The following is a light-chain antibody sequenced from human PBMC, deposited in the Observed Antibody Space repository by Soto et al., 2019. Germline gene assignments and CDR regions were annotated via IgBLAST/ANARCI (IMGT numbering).Light chain of an antibody. CDR2: AAS. CDR1: QAIYNY. V-gene: IGKV1-27*01. J-gene: IGKJ4*01. CDR3: QKFSALPI. Sequence: DIQMTQSPSSLSASVGDRVTITCRASQAIYNYLAWYQQKPGKVPTLLSSAASTLQSGVPSRFSGSGSGTDFTLTISRLQPEDVATYYCQKFSALPIFGGGTKVEI.